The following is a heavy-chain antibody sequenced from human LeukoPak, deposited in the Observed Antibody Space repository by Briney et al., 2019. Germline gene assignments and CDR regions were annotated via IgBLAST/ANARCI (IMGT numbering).Heavy chain of an antibody. J-gene: IGHJ6*02. D-gene: IGHD3-22*01. Sequence: SETLSLTCTVSGGSISSYYWSWIRQPAGKGLEWIGHIYTSGSTNYNPSLKSRVTMSVDTSKNQFSLKLSSVTAADTAVYYCARDSYYYDSSGYYYYYGMDVWGQGTTVTVSS. CDR1: GGSISSYY. CDR3: ARDSYYYDSSGYYYYYGMDV. CDR2: IYTSGST. V-gene: IGHV4-4*07.